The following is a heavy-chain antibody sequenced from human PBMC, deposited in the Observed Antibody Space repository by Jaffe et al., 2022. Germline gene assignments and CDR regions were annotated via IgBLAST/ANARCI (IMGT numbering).Heavy chain of an antibody. Sequence: QVTLRESGPALVKPTQTLTLTCTFSGFSLSTSGMCVSWIRQPPGKALEWLALIDWDDDKYYSTSLKTRLTISKDTSKNQVVLTMTNMDPVDTATYYCARSRGTVTIPDYYYYYYMDVWGKGTTVTVSS. CDR3: ARSRGTVTIPDYYYYYYMDV. CDR1: GFSLSTSGMC. J-gene: IGHJ6*03. V-gene: IGHV2-70*01. D-gene: IGHD4-17*01. CDR2: IDWDDDK.